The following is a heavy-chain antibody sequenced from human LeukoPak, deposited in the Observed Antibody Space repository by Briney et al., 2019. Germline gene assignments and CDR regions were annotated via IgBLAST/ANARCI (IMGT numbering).Heavy chain of an antibody. D-gene: IGHD6-6*01. CDR3: ATRHSSSSGVDY. CDR1: GFTFSNNG. J-gene: IGHJ4*02. Sequence: GGSLRLSCAASGFTFSNNGMHWVRQAPGKGLEWVTFIRYDGGNKYYADSVKGRFTISRDNSKNTLYLQMNSLRAEDTAVYHCATRHSSSSGVDYWGQGTLVTVSS. CDR2: IRYDGGNK. V-gene: IGHV3-30*02.